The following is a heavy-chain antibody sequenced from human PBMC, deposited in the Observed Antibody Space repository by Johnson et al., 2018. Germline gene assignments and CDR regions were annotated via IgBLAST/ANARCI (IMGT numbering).Heavy chain of an antibody. J-gene: IGHJ6*02. Sequence: QVQLVESGGGVVQPGRSLRLSCAASGFTFSNCGMHWVRQAPGKGLEWVAVISYDGSNKYYADSVKGRFTISIANSKNTLYLKMNTLRVEDTAVYYCARDSCGMDVWGQVTTVTVSS. CDR3: ARDSCGMDV. CDR1: GFTFSNCG. CDR2: ISYDGSNK. V-gene: IGHV3-30*03.